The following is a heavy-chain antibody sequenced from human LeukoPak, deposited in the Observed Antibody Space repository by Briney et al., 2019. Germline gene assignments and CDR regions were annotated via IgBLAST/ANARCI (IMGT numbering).Heavy chain of an antibody. J-gene: IGHJ4*02. D-gene: IGHD1-26*01. Sequence: GGSLRLSCAASGFTFSNAWMTWVRQAPGKGLEWVGRIKSKTAGGTIDYAAPVKGRFTISRDDSKNTLYLQMNSLKTEDTAVYYCTTGESMVGSTIHIRWADWGQGTLVTVSS. CDR2: IKSKTAGGTI. CDR3: TTGESMVGSTIHIRWAD. CDR1: GFTFSNAW. V-gene: IGHV3-15*01.